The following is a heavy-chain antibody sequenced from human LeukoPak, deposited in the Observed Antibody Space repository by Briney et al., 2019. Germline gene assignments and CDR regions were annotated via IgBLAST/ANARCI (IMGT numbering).Heavy chain of an antibody. J-gene: IGHJ2*01. CDR2: IYYSGST. CDR3: ARRGRYFDNRDYFHYWSFDL. D-gene: IGHD3-22*01. V-gene: IGHV4-28*01. CDR1: GYSLTSSNW. Sequence: SETLSLTCAVSGYSLTSSNWWTWIRQPPGKGLEWIGYIYYSGSTYYNPSLKSRITMSVDTSKNQFSLKLTSVTAVDTAVYYCARRGRYFDNRDYFHYWSFDLGGRGTLVTVSS.